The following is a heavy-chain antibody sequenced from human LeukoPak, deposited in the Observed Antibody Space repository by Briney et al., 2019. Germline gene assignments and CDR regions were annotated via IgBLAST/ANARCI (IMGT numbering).Heavy chain of an antibody. CDR1: GFTFTTYW. V-gene: IGHV3-7*04. Sequence: GGSLRLSCAASGFTFTTYWMSWVRQAPGKGLEWVANIKQDGSEKYYMDSVKGRFTISRDNAKNSLYLQMRSLRAEETDVYYCARVAAAVPDQWGQGTLVTVSS. CDR2: IKQDGSEK. D-gene: IGHD6-13*01. J-gene: IGHJ5*02. CDR3: ARVAAAVPDQ.